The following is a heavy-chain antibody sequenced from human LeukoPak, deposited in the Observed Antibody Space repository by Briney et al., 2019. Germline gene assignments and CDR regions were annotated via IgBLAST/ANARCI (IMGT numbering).Heavy chain of an antibody. CDR2: IFYSGGT. V-gene: IGHV4-39*01. CDR1: GGSITSSSYY. J-gene: IGHJ4*02. D-gene: IGHD1-26*01. CDR3: ARLGGQVGARYFDY. Sequence: KTSETLSLTCTVSGGSITSSSYYWGWIRQPPGKGLEWIGSIFYSGGTYYNPSLRSRVTISVDTSKNQFSLNLSSVTAADTAVYYCARLGGQVGARYFDYWGQGTLVTVFS.